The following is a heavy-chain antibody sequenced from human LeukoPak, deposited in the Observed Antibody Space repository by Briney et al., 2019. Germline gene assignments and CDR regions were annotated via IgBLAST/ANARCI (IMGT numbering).Heavy chain of an antibody. CDR1: GGSISSSSYY. CDR3: ARVGGSGWYYFDY. V-gene: IGHV4-39*07. Sequence: PSETLSLTCTVSGGSISSSSYYWGWIRQPPGKGLEWIGSIYYSGSTYYNPSLKSRVTISVDTSKNQFSLKLSSVTAADTAVYYCARVGGSGWYYFDYWGQGTLVTVSS. J-gene: IGHJ4*02. D-gene: IGHD6-19*01. CDR2: IYYSGST.